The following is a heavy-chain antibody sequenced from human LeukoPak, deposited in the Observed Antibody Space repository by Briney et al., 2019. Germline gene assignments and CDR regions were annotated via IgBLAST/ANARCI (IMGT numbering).Heavy chain of an antibody. J-gene: IGHJ4*02. CDR2: TYQRSKWYN. Sequence: PSQTLSLTCAISRDSVSINSAAWNWIRQSPSRGLEWLGRTYQRSKWYNDYAVSVKSRITINPDISKNQFSLQLNSVTPEDTAVYYCARSPSPYSSGWYFDYWGQGTLVTVSS. D-gene: IGHD6-19*01. CDR3: ARSPSPYSSGWYFDY. V-gene: IGHV6-1*01. CDR1: RDSVSINSAA.